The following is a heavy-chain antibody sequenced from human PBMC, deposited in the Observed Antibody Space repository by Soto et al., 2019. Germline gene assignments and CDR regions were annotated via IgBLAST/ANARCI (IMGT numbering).Heavy chain of an antibody. V-gene: IGHV1-24*01. J-gene: IGHJ6*02. D-gene: IGHD6-19*01. CDR2: FDPEDGET. Sequence: ASVKVSCKVSGYALTELSMHWVRQAPGKGLEWMGGFDPEDGETIYAQKFQGRVTMTEDTSTDTAYMELSSLRSEDTAVHYCASGWYVGMDVWGQGTTVTVSS. CDR3: ASGWYVGMDV. CDR1: GYALTELS.